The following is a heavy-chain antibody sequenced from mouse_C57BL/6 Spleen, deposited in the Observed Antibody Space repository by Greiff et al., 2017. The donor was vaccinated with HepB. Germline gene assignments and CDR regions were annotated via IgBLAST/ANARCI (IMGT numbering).Heavy chain of an antibody. CDR1: GYAFSSSW. V-gene: IGHV1-82*01. D-gene: IGHD1-1*01. Sequence: VQLQQSGPELVKPGASVKISCKASGYAFSSSWMNWVKQRPGKGLEWIGRIYPGDGDTNYNGKFKGKATLTADKSSSTAYMQLSSLTSEDSAVYFCARRAYGSSPYYAMDYWGQGTSVTVSS. CDR3: ARRAYGSSPYYAMDY. CDR2: IYPGDGDT. J-gene: IGHJ4*01.